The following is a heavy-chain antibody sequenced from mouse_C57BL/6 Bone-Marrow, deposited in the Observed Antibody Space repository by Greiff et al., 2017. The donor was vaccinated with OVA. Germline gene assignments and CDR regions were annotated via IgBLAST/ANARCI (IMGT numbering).Heavy chain of an antibody. V-gene: IGHV1-72*01. Sequence: QVQLQQPGAELVKPGASVKLSCKASGYTFTSYWMHWVKQRPGRGLEWIGRIDPNSGGTKYNEKFKSKATLTVDKPSSTAYMQLSSLTSEDSAVYDCARSGSYYYGSSYVDFDVWGTGTTVTVSS. D-gene: IGHD1-1*01. CDR1: GYTFTSYW. CDR2: IDPNSGGT. CDR3: ARSGSYYYGSSYVDFDV. J-gene: IGHJ1*03.